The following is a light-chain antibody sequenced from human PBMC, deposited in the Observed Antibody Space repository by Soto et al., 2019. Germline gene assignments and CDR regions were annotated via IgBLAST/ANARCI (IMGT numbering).Light chain of an antibody. J-gene: IGKJ3*01. Sequence: DIVMTQSPATLSVSPGERVTLSCRASRTVSTNLAWYQQKPGQAPRLLIYYTSTRATGIPARFSGSGSDKEFTLTISSLQSEDSAVYYCQQYNNWPPGANFGPGTKVEIK. CDR3: QQYNNWPPGAN. V-gene: IGKV3-15*01. CDR2: YTS. CDR1: RTVSTN.